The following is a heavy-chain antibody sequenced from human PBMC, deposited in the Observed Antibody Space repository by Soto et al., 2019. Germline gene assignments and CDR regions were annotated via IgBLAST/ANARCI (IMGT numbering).Heavy chain of an antibody. CDR1: GFTFSSYN. V-gene: IGHV3-21*05. CDR3: ARSHHGPDY. D-gene: IGHD4-17*01. CDR2: ISVSESHI. Sequence: GGSLRLSCAASGFTFSSYNMNWVRQAPGKGLEWVADISVSESHIYYVDSVKGRFTISRDNAKNSLYLQMNSLRAEDTAVYYCARSHHGPDYWGQGTLVTVSS. J-gene: IGHJ4*02.